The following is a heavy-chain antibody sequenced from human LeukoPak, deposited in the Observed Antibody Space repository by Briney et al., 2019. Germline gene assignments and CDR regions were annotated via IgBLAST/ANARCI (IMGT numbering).Heavy chain of an antibody. V-gene: IGHV1-46*01. J-gene: IGHJ4*02. CDR1: GFTLTSYY. CDR2: LNPKTGTT. CDR3: VRDQRRIEVAGYYSDY. Sequence: ASLKVSCKASGFTLTSYYFFWVRLAPRQGLEWMGILNPKTGTTRYAQKFQGRVNMTTETSTSTVYMELSSLRSENTAIYYCVRDQRRIEVAGYYSDYWGQGTLVTVSS. D-gene: IGHD6-19*01.